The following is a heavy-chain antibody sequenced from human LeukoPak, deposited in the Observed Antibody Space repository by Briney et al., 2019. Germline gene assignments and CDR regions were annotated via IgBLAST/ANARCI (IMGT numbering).Heavy chain of an antibody. CDR2: IYYSGST. CDR1: PRLSASYY. CDR3: AKSSSSKYNPYGNRFDP. D-gene: IGHD6-13*01. Sequence: PSETLSLTNAPSPRLSASYYKSGIRQPPGKGLEWIGYIYYSGSTNYNPSLKSRVTISVDTSKNQFSLKLSSVTAADTAVYYSAKSSSSKYNPYGNRFDPWGQGTLVTVSS. J-gene: IGHJ5*02. V-gene: IGHV4-59*01.